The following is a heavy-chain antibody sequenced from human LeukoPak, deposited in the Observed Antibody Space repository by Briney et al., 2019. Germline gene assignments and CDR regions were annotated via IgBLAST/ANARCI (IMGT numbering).Heavy chain of an antibody. J-gene: IGHJ4*02. Sequence: PGGSLRLSCAASGFTFSDYYMSWIRQAPGKGLEWVSYISSSGSTTYYADSVKGRFTISRDNAKNSLYLQMNSLRAEDTAVYYCARDDSLAVAGTEGHYFDYWGQGALVTVSS. CDR3: ARDDSLAVAGTEGHYFDY. CDR1: GFTFSDYY. V-gene: IGHV3-11*04. D-gene: IGHD6-19*01. CDR2: ISSSGSTT.